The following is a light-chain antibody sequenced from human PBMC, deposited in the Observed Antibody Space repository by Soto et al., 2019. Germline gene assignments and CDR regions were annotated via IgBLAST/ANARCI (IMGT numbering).Light chain of an antibody. CDR2: DAS. CDR3: QEYYSSQRT. Sequence: EIVLTQSPATLSLSPGERATLSCRASQSVGSSLAWYQQKPGRAPRLLIYDASNRATGIPARFSGSGSGTDFTLTISRLEPEDFAVYFCQEYYSSQRTFGQGTKVDIK. CDR1: QSVGSS. J-gene: IGKJ1*01. V-gene: IGKV3-11*01.